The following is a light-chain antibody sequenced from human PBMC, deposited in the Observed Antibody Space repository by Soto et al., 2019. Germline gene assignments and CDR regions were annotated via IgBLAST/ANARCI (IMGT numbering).Light chain of an antibody. CDR2: EGS. Sequence: QSVLTPPASVSGSPGQSITISCTGTSSDVGSYNLVSWYQQHPGKAPKLMIYEGSKRPSGVSNRFSGSKSGNTASLTISGLQAEDEADYYCCSYAGSSTSLFGTGTKVTVL. CDR1: SSDVGSYNL. V-gene: IGLV2-23*01. J-gene: IGLJ1*01. CDR3: CSYAGSSTSL.